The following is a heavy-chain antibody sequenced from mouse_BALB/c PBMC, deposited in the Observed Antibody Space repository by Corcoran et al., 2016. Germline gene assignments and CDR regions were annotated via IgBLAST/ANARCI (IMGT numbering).Heavy chain of an antibody. CDR1: GFNIKDYY. D-gene: IGHD2-1*01. V-gene: IGHV14-4*02. Sequence: EVQLQQSGAELVRSGASVKLSCTASGFNIKDYYMHWVKQRPEQGLEWIGWIDPENGDTEYAPKVQGKATMTADTSSNTAYLQLSSLTSEDTAVYYCNVYGNYLFAYWGQGTLVTVSA. J-gene: IGHJ3*01. CDR2: IDPENGDT. CDR3: NVYGNYLFAY.